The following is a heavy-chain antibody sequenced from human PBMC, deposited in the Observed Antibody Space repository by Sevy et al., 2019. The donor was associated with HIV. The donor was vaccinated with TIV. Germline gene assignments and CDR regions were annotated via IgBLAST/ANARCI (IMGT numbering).Heavy chain of an antibody. D-gene: IGHD3-10*01. CDR2: IYHSGST. J-gene: IGHJ6*02. CDR3: ARDAQNPRGPGGGMDV. Sequence: SETLSLTCAVSGYSISSGYYWGWIRQPPGKGLEWIGSIYHSGSTYYNPSLKSRVTISVDTSKNQFSLKLSSVTAADTAVYYCARDAQNPRGPGGGMDVWGQGTTVTVSS. V-gene: IGHV4-38-2*02. CDR1: GYSISSGYY.